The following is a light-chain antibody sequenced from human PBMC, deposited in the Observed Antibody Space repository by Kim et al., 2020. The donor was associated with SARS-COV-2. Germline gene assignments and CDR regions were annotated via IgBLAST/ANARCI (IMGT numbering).Light chain of an antibody. V-gene: IGLV2-14*03. CDR1: SSDIGTYNY. CDR2: DVI. J-gene: IGLJ3*02. CDR3: TSYTSSNTFV. Sequence: QSALTQVASVSGSLGRSITISCTGTSSDIGTYNYVAWYQQHPGYAPKLIIFDVIRRPSGVSNRFSGSKSGNTASLTISGLQAEDEGDYYCTSYTSSNTFVFGGGTKVTVL.